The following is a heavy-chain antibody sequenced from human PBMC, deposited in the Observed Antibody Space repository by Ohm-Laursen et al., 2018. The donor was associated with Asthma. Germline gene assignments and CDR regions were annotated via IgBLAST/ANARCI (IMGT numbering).Heavy chain of an antibody. CDR1: GGTFSSYA. CDR2: IIPIFGTA. Sequence: SVKVSCKASGGTFSSYAISWVRQAPGQGLEWMGGIIPIFGTANYAQKFQGRVTITADESTSTAYMELSSLRSEDTAVYYCARPSYYYDSSGYYKEMSYYYGMDVWGQGTTVTVSS. CDR3: ARPSYYYDSSGYYKEMSYYYGMDV. D-gene: IGHD3-22*01. J-gene: IGHJ6*02. V-gene: IGHV1-69*13.